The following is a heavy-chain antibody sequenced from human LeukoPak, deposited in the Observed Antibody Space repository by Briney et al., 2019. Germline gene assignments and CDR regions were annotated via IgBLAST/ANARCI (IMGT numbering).Heavy chain of an antibody. V-gene: IGHV3-48*01. CDR1: GFTFSSYN. D-gene: IGHD6-19*01. J-gene: IGHJ4*02. CDR3: ARAPRGRYSSGWYGN. Sequence: PGGSLRLSCAASGFTFSSYNMNWVRQAPGKGLEWVTYISSSSSTIYYADSVKGRFTISRDNAKNSLYLQMNSLRAEDTAVYYCARAPRGRYSSGWYGNWGQGTLVTVSS. CDR2: ISSSSSTI.